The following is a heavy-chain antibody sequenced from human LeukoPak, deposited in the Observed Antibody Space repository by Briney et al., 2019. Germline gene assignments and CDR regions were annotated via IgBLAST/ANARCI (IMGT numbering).Heavy chain of an antibody. D-gene: IGHD3-3*01. Sequence: SETLSLTCAVYGGSFSGYYWSWIRQPPGKGLEWIGEINHSGSTNYNPSLKSRVTISVDTSKNQFSPKLSSVTAADTAVYYCARVAYYDFWGGYYTGAGWFDPWGQGTLVTVSS. V-gene: IGHV4-34*01. CDR3: ARVAYYDFWGGYYTGAGWFDP. CDR2: INHSGST. CDR1: GGSFSGYY. J-gene: IGHJ5*02.